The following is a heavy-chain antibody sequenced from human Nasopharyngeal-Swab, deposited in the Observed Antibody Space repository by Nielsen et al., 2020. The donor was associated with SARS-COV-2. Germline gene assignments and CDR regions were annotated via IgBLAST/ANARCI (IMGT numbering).Heavy chain of an antibody. D-gene: IGHD2-2*01. CDR3: ARDYCSSTSCYDY. CDR2: INPDGSST. Sequence: GESLKFSCASSGFTFSSYWMHWVRQAPGKGLVWVSRINPDGSSTDYAGSVKGRFTISRGNAKNSLYLQMNSLRAEDTAVYYCARDYCSSTSCYDYWGQGTLVTVSS. CDR1: GFTFSSYW. J-gene: IGHJ4*02. V-gene: IGHV3-74*01.